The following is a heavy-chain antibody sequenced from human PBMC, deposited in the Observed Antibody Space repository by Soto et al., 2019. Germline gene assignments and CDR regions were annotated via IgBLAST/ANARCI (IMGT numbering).Heavy chain of an antibody. CDR1: GYTFTGYY. CDR2: INPNSGGT. CDR3: AKARGISTPAPGSY. J-gene: IGHJ4*02. D-gene: IGHD3-3*02. V-gene: IGHV1-2*04. Sequence: ASVKVSCKASGYTFTGYYMHWVRQAPGQGLEWMGWINPNSGGTNYAQKFQGWVTMTRDTSISTAYMELSRLRAEDTAVYYCAKARGISTPAPGSYWGQGTLVTVSS.